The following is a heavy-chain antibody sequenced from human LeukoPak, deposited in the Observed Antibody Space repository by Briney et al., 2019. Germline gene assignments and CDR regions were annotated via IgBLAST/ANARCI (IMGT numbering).Heavy chain of an antibody. J-gene: IGHJ5*02. V-gene: IGHV3-23*01. D-gene: IGHD3-10*01. Sequence: GGTLRLSCAASGFTFSSYGMSWVRQAPGKGLEWVSAISGSGGNVYYAGSVRGRFTISRDNSKNTVYLQMNSLRAEDTATYYCARDIRNYYDSGAYGWFDPWGQGTLVPVSS. CDR1: GFTFSSYG. CDR3: ARDIRNYYDSGAYGWFDP. CDR2: ISGSGGNV.